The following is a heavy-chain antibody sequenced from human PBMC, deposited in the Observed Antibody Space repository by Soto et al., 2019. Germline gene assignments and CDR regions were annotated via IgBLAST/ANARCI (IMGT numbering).Heavy chain of an antibody. CDR1: GFTFSSYA. CDR2: ISGSGGST. CDR3: AKDRDVGDTLGLWGY. J-gene: IGHJ4*02. D-gene: IGHD3-16*01. V-gene: IGHV3-23*01. Sequence: GGSLRLSCAASGFTFSSYAMSWVRQAPGKGLEWVSAISGSGGSTYYADSVKGRFTISRDNSKNTLYLQMNSLRAEDTAVYYCAKDRDVGDTLGLWGYWGQGTLVTVSS.